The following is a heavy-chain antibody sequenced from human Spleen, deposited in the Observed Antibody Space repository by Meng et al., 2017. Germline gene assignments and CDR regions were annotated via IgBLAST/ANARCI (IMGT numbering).Heavy chain of an antibody. J-gene: IGHJ3*01. V-gene: IGHV3-7*01. CDR3: ARPLPSTAAFDL. CDR1: KFTFSTYW. CDR2: IKEDGSVK. D-gene: IGHD2/OR15-2a*01. Sequence: GESLKISCAASKFTFSTYWMNWVRQAPGKGLEWVANIKEDGSVKQYLDSVKGRFTISRDNAKNSLYLQMNSLRAEDTAVYFCARPLPSTAAFDLWGQGTMVTVSS.